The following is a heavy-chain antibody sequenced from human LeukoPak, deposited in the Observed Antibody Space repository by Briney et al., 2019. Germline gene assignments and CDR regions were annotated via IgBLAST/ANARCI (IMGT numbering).Heavy chain of an antibody. CDR2: IKQDGSEK. CDR3: AKGAFDYYGSGSSKNYFDY. D-gene: IGHD3-10*01. V-gene: IGHV3-7*03. J-gene: IGHJ4*02. CDR1: GFTFSSYW. Sequence: PGGSLRLSCAASGFTFSSYWMSWVRQAPGKGLEWVANIKQDGSEKYYVDSVKGRFTISRDNAKNSLYLQMNSLRAEDMALYYCAKGAFDYYGSGSSKNYFDYWGQGTLVTVSS.